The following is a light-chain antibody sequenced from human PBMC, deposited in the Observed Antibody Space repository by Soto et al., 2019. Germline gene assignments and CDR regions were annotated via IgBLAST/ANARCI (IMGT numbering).Light chain of an antibody. CDR2: EVT. CDR1: SSDVGGYNY. J-gene: IGLJ2*01. CDR3: SSYTSSNTLI. Sequence: QSALTQPAFVSGSPGQSITISCTGTSSDVGGYNYVSWYQQYPGKAPKVIIYEVTNRPSGVSNRFSGSKSGNTASLTISGLQAEDEADYYCSSYTSSNTLIFGGGTKLTVL. V-gene: IGLV2-14*01.